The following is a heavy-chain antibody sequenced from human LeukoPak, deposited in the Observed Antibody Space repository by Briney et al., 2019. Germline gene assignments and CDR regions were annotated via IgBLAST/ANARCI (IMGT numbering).Heavy chain of an antibody. V-gene: IGHV3-15*01. J-gene: IGHJ4*02. CDR1: GLTFSDAW. CDR2: IKSKGSGGTT. Sequence: GGSLRLSCAVSGLTFSDAWMSWVRQAPGKGLEWVGRIKSKGSGGTTGYGAPVKGKFTISRDDSKNTVFLQMNSLTTEDTAGYFCTHDRSGYYTFQYWGQGTLVTVSS. CDR3: THDRSGYYTFQY. D-gene: IGHD3-22*01.